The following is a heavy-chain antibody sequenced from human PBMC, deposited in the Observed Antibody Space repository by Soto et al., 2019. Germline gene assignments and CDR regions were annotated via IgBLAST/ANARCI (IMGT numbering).Heavy chain of an antibody. Sequence: GASVKVSCKASGYTFTSYGISWVRQAPGQGLEWMGWISAYNGNTNYAQKLQGRVTMTTDTSTSTAYMELRSLRSDDTAVYYCARVRFAFGYSGYYFYSLAQRTLVPVSS. V-gene: IGHV1-18*01. CDR2: ISAYNGNT. CDR1: GYTFTSYG. J-gene: IGHJ4*02. D-gene: IGHD3-22*01. CDR3: ARVRFAFGYSGYYFYS.